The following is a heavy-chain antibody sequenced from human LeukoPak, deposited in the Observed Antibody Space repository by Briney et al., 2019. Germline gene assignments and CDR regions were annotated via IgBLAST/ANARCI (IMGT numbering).Heavy chain of an antibody. CDR1: GGTFSSYA. Sequence: SVKVSCKASGGTFSSYAISWVRQAPGQGLEWMGKIIPILGIANYAQKFQGRVTITADKSTSTAYMELSSLRSEDTAVYYCAREVYFTMVRGPFDYWGQGTLVTVSS. D-gene: IGHD3-10*01. J-gene: IGHJ4*02. CDR3: AREVYFTMVRGPFDY. V-gene: IGHV1-69*04. CDR2: IIPILGIA.